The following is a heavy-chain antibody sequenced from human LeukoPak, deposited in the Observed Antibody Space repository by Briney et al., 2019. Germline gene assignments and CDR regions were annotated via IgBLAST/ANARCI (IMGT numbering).Heavy chain of an antibody. CDR2: INHSGST. CDR1: GGSFSGYY. V-gene: IGHV4-34*01. CDR3: ARAFGGAYY. D-gene: IGHD3-10*01. Sequence: SETLSLTCAVCGGSFSGYYWSWIRQPPGKGLEWIGEINHSGSTNYNPSLKSRVTISVDTSKNQFSLKLSSVTAADTAVYYCARAFGGAYYWGQGTLVTVSS. J-gene: IGHJ4*02.